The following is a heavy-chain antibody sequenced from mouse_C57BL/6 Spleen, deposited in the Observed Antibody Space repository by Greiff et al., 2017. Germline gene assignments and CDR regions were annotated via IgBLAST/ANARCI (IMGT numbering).Heavy chain of an antibody. V-gene: IGHV5-17*01. J-gene: IGHJ3*01. CDR1: GFTFSDYG. CDR3: ARGAYYSNTWFAY. D-gene: IGHD2-5*01. CDR2: ISSGSSTI. Sequence: EVQGVESGGGLVKPGGSLKLSCAASGFTFSDYGMHWVRQAPEKGLEWVAYISSGSSTIYYADIVKGRFTISRDNGKNTLFLQMTSLRSEDTAMYYCARGAYYSNTWFAYWGQGTLVTVSA.